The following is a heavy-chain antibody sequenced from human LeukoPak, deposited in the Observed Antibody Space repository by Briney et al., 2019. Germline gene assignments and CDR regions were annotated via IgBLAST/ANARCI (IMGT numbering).Heavy chain of an antibody. CDR1: GFTFSSYS. Sequence: PGGSLRLSCAASGFTFSSYSMNWVRQAPGKGLEWVSSISSSSSYIYYADSVKGRFTISRGNAKNSLYLQMNSLRAEDTAVYYCARDLAQLWYFDYWGQGTLVTVSS. D-gene: IGHD5-18*01. V-gene: IGHV3-21*01. CDR3: ARDLAQLWYFDY. CDR2: ISSSSSYI. J-gene: IGHJ4*02.